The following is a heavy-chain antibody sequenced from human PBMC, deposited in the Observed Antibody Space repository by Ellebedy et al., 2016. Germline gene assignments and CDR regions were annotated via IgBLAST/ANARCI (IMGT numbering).Heavy chain of an antibody. CDR2: IYYSGST. J-gene: IGHJ4*02. CDR1: GGSISSYY. Sequence: SETLSLTXTVSGGSISSYYWSWIRQPPGKGLEWIGYIYYSGSTNYNPSLKSRVTISVDTSKNQFSLKLSSVTAADTAVYYCARGALYYDSTPFPDYWGQGTLVTVSS. V-gene: IGHV4-59*01. D-gene: IGHD3-22*01. CDR3: ARGALYYDSTPFPDY.